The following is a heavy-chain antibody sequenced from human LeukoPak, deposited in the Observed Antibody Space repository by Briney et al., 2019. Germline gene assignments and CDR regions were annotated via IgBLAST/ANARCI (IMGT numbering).Heavy chain of an antibody. V-gene: IGHV3-66*01. CDR3: AKDLGNIYSSGWYGDY. CDR2: IYSGGST. Sequence: PGGSLRLSCAASGFTVSSNYMSWVRQAPGKGLEWVSVIYSGGSTYYADSVKGRFTISRDNSKNTLYLQMNSLRAEDTAVYYCAKDLGNIYSSGWYGDYWGQGTLVTVSS. J-gene: IGHJ4*02. CDR1: GFTVSSNY. D-gene: IGHD6-19*01.